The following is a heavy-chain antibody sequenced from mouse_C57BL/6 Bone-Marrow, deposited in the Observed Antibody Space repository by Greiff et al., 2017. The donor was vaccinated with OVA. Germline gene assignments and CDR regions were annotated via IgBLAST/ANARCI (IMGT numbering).Heavy chain of an antibody. V-gene: IGHV1-54*01. CDR2: INPGSGGT. CDR1: GYAFTNYL. D-gene: IGHD3-3*01. J-gene: IGHJ4*01. Sequence: VKLMESGAELARPGTSVKVSCKASGYAFTNYLIEWVKQRPGQGLEWIGVINPGSGGTNYNEKFKGKATLTADKSSSTAYMQLSSLTSEDSAVYFCARGGDWPYAMDYWGQGTSVTVSS. CDR3: ARGGDWPYAMDY.